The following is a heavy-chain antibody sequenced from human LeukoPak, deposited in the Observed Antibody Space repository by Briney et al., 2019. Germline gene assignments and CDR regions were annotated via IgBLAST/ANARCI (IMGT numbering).Heavy chain of an antibody. Sequence: GGSLRLSCAASGFTFSSYNMNWVRQAPGKGLEWVSAISGSGGSTYYADSVKGRFTISRDNSKNTLYLQMNSLRAEDTAVYYCAKEVTRITIFGVVIIHWGQGTLVTVSS. D-gene: IGHD3-3*01. V-gene: IGHV3-23*01. CDR3: AKEVTRITIFGVVIIH. CDR2: ISGSGGST. CDR1: GFTFSSYN. J-gene: IGHJ4*02.